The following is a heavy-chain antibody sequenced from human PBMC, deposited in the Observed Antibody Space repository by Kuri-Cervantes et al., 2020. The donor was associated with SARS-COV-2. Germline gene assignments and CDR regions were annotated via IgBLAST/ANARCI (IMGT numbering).Heavy chain of an antibody. V-gene: IGHV3-30*02. CDR1: GFTFSGSA. D-gene: IGHD3-10*01. J-gene: IGHJ6*02. CDR2: IRYDGSNK. Sequence: GGSLRLSCAASGFTFSGSAMHWVRQAPGKGLEWVAVIRYDGSNKYYADSVKGRFTISRDNSKNTLYLQMNSLRSEDTAVYYCARGGWVRGVIAPYYYYGMDVWGQGTTVTVSS. CDR3: ARGGWVRGVIAPYYYYGMDV.